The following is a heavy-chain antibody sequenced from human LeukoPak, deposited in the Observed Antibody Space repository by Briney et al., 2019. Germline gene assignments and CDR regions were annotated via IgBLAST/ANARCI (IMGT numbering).Heavy chain of an antibody. CDR2: IWYDGSNK. J-gene: IGHJ4*02. Sequence: GGSLRLSCAASGFTFSSYGMHWVRQAPGKGLEWVAVIWYDGSNKYYADSVKGRFTISRDNSKNTLYLQMNSLRAEDTAVYYCAISVAGPATLDYWGQGTLVTVSS. D-gene: IGHD6-19*01. CDR3: AISVAGPATLDY. V-gene: IGHV3-33*01. CDR1: GFTFSSYG.